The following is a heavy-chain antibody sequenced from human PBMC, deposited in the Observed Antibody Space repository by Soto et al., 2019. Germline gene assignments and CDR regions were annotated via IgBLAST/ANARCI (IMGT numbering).Heavy chain of an antibody. J-gene: IGHJ4*02. CDR3: ESGGASTRTFDY. Sequence: GESLKISCKGSGYNFAGYWIAWVRQMPGKGLELMGIIYPSDSDTRYRPSFQGQVTISADKSISSAYLQWSSLRASETAMYYCESGGASTRTFDYWGQGTPVTVSS. D-gene: IGHD1-1*01. CDR2: IYPSDSDT. CDR1: GYNFAGYW. V-gene: IGHV5-51*01.